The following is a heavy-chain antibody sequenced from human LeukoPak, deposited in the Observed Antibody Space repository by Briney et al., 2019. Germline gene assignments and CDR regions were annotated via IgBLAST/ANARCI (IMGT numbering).Heavy chain of an antibody. CDR3: XXRXDXXXXVXY. Sequence: GESLKISCKGSGYSFTSYWIAWVRHMPGKGLEWMGIIXPGXSXXXXXXXXXXXATISADKSISTAYLQWSSLKASDTAIYYCXXRXDXXXXVXYWGQGTLVTVSS. CDR1: GYSFTSYW. CDR2: IXPGXSXX. J-gene: IGHJ4*02. V-gene: IGHV5-51*01.